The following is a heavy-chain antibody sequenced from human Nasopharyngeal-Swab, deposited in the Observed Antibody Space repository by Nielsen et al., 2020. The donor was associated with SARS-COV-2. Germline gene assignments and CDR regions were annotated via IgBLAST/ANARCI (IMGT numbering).Heavy chain of an antibody. CDR2: ISGGSRAI. Sequence: WIRQPPGKGLEWVSYISGGSRAIYYADSVKGQFTISRDNGKNSLYLQMSSLRDEDTAVYYCARDSRVAYSMDVWGQGTTVTVSS. CDR3: ARDSRVAYSMDV. V-gene: IGHV3-48*02. J-gene: IGHJ6*02. D-gene: IGHD2-15*01.